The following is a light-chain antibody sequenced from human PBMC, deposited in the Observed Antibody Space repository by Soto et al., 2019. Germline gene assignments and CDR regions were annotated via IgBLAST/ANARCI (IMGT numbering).Light chain of an antibody. CDR3: QHYSTESPRT. CDR2: KAS. J-gene: IGKJ1*01. V-gene: IGKV1-5*03. Sequence: EIRVTQSPATLSASAGDSATITCRASQRVXIWFAWYQEKPGKAPKVLIXKASSLESGVPTRFRVSGSGREFTLTISSLQPDDVATYYCQHYSTESPRTFGQGTKVDIK. CDR1: QRVXIW.